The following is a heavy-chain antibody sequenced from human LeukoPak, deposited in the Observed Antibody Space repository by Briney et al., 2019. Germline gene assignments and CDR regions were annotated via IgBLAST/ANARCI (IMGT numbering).Heavy chain of an antibody. J-gene: IGHJ4*02. Sequence: GGSLRLSCAASGFTFSNYAMHWVRQAPGKGLEWVAVIFYDGTIQYYTDSVKGRFTVSRDNSKNTLYLQMRSLRAEDTAVYYCASPGGYCSGGSCYSQFNYWGQGTLVTVSS. CDR3: ASPGGYCSGGSCYSQFNY. V-gene: IGHV3-30*14. D-gene: IGHD2-15*01. CDR1: GFTFSNYA. CDR2: IFYDGTIQ.